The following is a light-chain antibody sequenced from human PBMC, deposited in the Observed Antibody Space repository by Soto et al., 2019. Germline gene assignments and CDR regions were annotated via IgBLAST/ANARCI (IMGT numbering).Light chain of an antibody. V-gene: IGKV1-8*01. Sequence: AIRMTQSPSSLSASAGDRVAIACRASQGVGRYLAWYQQKPGQAPKLLIYGASTLKSGVPSRFSGGGSGTDFTLTISCLQSEDFATYYCQHYKNYPWTFGQGTKVEIK. CDR2: GAS. CDR1: QGVGRY. CDR3: QHYKNYPWT. J-gene: IGKJ1*01.